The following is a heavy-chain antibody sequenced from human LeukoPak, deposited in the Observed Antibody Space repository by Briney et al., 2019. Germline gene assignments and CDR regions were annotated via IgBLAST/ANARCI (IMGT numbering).Heavy chain of an antibody. D-gene: IGHD2-2*01. CDR1: GFTFSTFA. V-gene: IGHV3-15*01. J-gene: IGHJ3*02. CDR2: IKSKTDGGTT. CDR3: TTDLGYCSSTSCYGGQDAFDI. Sequence: GGSLRLSCAASGFTFSTFAMHWVRLSPGKGLEWVGRIKSKTDGGTTDYAAPVKGRFTISRDDSKNTLYLQMNSLKTEDTAVYYCTTDLGYCSSTSCYGGQDAFDIWGQGTMVTVSS.